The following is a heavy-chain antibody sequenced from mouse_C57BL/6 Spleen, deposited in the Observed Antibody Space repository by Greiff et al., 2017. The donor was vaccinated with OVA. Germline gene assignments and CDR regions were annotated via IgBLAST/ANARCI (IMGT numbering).Heavy chain of an antibody. D-gene: IGHD1-1*01. V-gene: IGHV5-4*01. CDR2: ISDGGSYT. J-gene: IGHJ2*01. CDR3: ARDLVVAPFDY. CDR1: GFTFSSYA. Sequence: EVMLVESGGGLVKPGGSLKLSCAASGFTFSSYAMSWVRQTPEKRLEWVATISDGGSYTYYPDNVKGRFTISRDNAKNNLYLQMSHLKSEDTAMYYCARDLVVAPFDYWGQGTTLTVSS.